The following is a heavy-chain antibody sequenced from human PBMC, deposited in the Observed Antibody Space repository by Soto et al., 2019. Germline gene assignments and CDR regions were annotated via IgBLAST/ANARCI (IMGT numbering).Heavy chain of an antibody. J-gene: IGHJ4*02. CDR1: VYTFTGYD. V-gene: IGHV1-2*02. CDR3: ARDVVRGVISY. D-gene: IGHD3-10*01. CDR2: INPNSGGT. Sequence: AALKVSCKSSVYTFTGYDMHWVRPAPGQGLEWMGWINPNSGGTNYAQKFQGRVTMTRDTSISTAYMELSRLRSDDTAVYYCARDVVRGVISYWGQGTRVSVSA.